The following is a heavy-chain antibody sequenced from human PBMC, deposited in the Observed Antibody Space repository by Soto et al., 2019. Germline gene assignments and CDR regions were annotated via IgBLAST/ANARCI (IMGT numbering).Heavy chain of an antibody. D-gene: IGHD3-3*01. CDR3: AHRVLRTVFGLVTTTAIYFDF. CDR2: IYWDDDK. CDR1: GFSLTTSGVG. J-gene: IGHJ4*02. V-gene: IGHV2-5*02. Sequence: QITLKESGPTVVKPTETLTLTCTFSGFSLTTSGVGVGWVRQSPGKAPEWLALIYWDDDKRYSTSLKSRLTIPKDTSNNQVVLTMANVDPADTATYYCAHRVLRTVFGLVTTTAIYFDFWGQGTPVVVSS.